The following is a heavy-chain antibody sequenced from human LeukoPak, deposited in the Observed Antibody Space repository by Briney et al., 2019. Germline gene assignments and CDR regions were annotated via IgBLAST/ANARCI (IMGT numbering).Heavy chain of an antibody. CDR3: ARGNGYYYGSGSYFRGPGKNWFDP. J-gene: IGHJ5*02. Sequence: PSETLSLTCTVSGDSISSSSFYWGWLRQPPGKGLEWIVSIQHSGSTYYNPSLKSRVTISVDTSKNQFSLKLSSVTAADTAVYYCARGNGYYYGSGSYFRGPGKNWFDPWGQGTLVTVSS. D-gene: IGHD3-10*01. CDR1: GDSISSSSFY. CDR2: IQHSGST. V-gene: IGHV4-39*01.